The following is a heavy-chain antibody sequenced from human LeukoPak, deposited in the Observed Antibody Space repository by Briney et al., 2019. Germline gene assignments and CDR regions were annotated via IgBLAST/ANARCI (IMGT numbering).Heavy chain of an antibody. CDR3: TTDPYDSSGYYSLVGY. V-gene: IGHV3-15*01. J-gene: IGHJ4*02. Sequence: PGGSLRLSCAASGFTFSNAWVSWVRQAPGKGLEWVGRIKSKTDGGTTDYAAPVKGRFTISRDDSKNTLYLQMNSLKTEDTAVYYCTTDPYDSSGYYSLVGYWGQGTLVTVSS. D-gene: IGHD3-22*01. CDR2: IKSKTDGGTT. CDR1: GFTFSNAW.